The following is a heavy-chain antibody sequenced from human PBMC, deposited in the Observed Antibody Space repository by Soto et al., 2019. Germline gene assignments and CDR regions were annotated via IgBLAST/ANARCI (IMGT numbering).Heavy chain of an antibody. CDR2: IDPRDSYT. CDR3: AREKSDLELFNWLDP. J-gene: IGHJ5*02. V-gene: IGHV5-10-1*01. D-gene: IGHD1-7*01. Sequence: GESLKISCEASGYSFTTYWISWVRQMPGKGLEWMGAIDPRDSYTKYSPSFQGHVTISVDKSISTAYLQWNSLKASDTAIYYCAREKSDLELFNWLDPWGQGTLVTVS. CDR1: GYSFTTYW.